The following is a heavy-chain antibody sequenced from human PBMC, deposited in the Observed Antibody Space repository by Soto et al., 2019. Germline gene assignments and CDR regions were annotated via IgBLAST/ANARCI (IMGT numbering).Heavy chain of an antibody. CDR2: IDPRDSYT. CDR3: AREKSDLELFNWLDP. J-gene: IGHJ5*02. V-gene: IGHV5-10-1*01. D-gene: IGHD1-7*01. Sequence: GESLKISCEASGYSFTTYWISWVRQMPGKGLEWMGAIDPRDSYTKYSPSFQGHVTISVDKSISTAYLQWNSLKASDTAIYYCAREKSDLELFNWLDPWGQGTLVTVS. CDR1: GYSFTTYW.